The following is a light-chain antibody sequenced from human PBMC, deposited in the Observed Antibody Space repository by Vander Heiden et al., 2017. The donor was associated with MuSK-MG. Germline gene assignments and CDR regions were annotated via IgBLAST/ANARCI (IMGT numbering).Light chain of an antibody. J-gene: IGKJ4*01. Sequence: DIQMTQSPSPLSASVGDRVTITCRASQGITNYLAWYQQRPGEVPKLLSFAASTLQSGVPSRFSGSGSGTDFTLTISSLQPEDVATYYCQKANSAPLTFGGGTKVEIK. V-gene: IGKV1-27*01. CDR2: AAS. CDR1: QGITNY. CDR3: QKANSAPLT.